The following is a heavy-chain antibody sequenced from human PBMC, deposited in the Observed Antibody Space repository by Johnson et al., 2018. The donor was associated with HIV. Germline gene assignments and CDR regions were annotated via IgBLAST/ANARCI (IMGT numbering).Heavy chain of an antibody. D-gene: IGHD3-22*01. Sequence: VHLVESGGGLVQPGGSLKLSCAASGFAFSGSAMHWVRQASGKGLEWVGRIRSKANSYEPDYAASVTGRFPISRDDSKNTAYLQMNSLKTEDTAVFYCTSTPPYYYDSGGYMGDAFDIWGQGTMVTVSS. CDR1: GFAFSGSA. J-gene: IGHJ3*02. CDR3: TSTPPYYYDSGGYMGDAFDI. V-gene: IGHV3-73*01. CDR2: IRSKANSYEP.